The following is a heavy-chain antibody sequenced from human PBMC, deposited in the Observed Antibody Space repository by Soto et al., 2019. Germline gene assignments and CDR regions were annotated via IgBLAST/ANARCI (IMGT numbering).Heavy chain of an antibody. V-gene: IGHV4-30-4*01. D-gene: IGHD1-26*01. CDR3: ARVSGSYYYGMDV. CDR1: GGSISSGDYY. Sequence: SETLSLTCTVSGGSISSGDYYWSWIRQPPGKGLEWIGEIYYSGSTYYNPSLKSRVTISVDTSKNQFSLKLSSVTAADTAVYYCARVSGSYYYGMDVWGQGTTVTVSS. J-gene: IGHJ6*02. CDR2: IYYSGST.